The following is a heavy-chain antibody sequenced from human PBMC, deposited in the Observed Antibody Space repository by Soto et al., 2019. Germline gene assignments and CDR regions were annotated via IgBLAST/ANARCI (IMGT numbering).Heavy chain of an antibody. V-gene: IGHV4-30-4*01. J-gene: IGHJ3*02. D-gene: IGHD3-22*01. Sequence: SETLSLTCTVSGGSISSNDYYWSWVRQTPWKGLEWIGNIYYSGRTYYNPSLKSRVTISVDTSKNQFFLSPSSVTAADTAVYYCARAPMIQVVDAFDIWGHGXLVTV. CDR1: GGSISSNDYY. CDR2: IYYSGRT. CDR3: ARAPMIQVVDAFDI.